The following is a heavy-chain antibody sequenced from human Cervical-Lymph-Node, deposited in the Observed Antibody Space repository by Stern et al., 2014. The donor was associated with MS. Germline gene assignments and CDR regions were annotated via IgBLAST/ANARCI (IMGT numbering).Heavy chain of an antibody. CDR3: ARGLATALIADF. V-gene: IGHV1-2*02. D-gene: IGHD2-21*01. Sequence: QVQLVQSGADVKKPGASLKVSCKASGYTFTDYYMQWVRQAPGQELEWMGWIHPNSGDTNYARKFQGRVTLTRDTSISTAYLELSRLTYDDTAVYYCARGLATALIADFWGQGTLVTVS. J-gene: IGHJ4*02. CDR2: IHPNSGDT. CDR1: GYTFTDYY.